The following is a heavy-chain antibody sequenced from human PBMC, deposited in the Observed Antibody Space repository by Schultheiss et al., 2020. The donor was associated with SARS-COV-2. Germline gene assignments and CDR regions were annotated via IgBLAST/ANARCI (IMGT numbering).Heavy chain of an antibody. D-gene: IGHD6-13*01. CDR3: ARAVAAADYEEYYYYGMDG. Sequence: SETLSLTCAVYGGSFSGYYWSWIRQPPGKGLEWIGEINHSGSTNYNPSLKSRVTISVDTSKNQFSLKLSSVTAADTAVYYCARAVAAADYEEYYYYGMDGWGQVTTVTVSS. J-gene: IGHJ6*02. CDR1: GGSFSGYY. CDR2: INHSGST. V-gene: IGHV4-34*01.